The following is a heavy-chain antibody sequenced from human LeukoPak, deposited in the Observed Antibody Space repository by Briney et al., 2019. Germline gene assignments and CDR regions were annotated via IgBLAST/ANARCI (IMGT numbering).Heavy chain of an antibody. CDR3: ASSPLIPSGWLGFDF. CDR2: IYYSGST. Sequence: PSETLSLTCTVSGGSISSGDYYWSWIRQPPGKGLEWIGYIYYSGSTYYNPSLKSRVTISVDTSKNQFSLKLRSLTAADTAVYYCASSPLIPSGWLGFDFWGQGILVTVS. D-gene: IGHD6-19*01. V-gene: IGHV4-30-4*02. CDR1: GGSISSGDYY. J-gene: IGHJ4*02.